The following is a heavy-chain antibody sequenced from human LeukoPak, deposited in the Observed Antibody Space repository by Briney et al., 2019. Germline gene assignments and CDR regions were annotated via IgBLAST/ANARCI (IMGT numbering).Heavy chain of an antibody. CDR1: GFNFTNYA. V-gene: IGHV3-23*01. CDR3: AKDGPTPISSWLDP. CDR2: ISSSGGST. J-gene: IGHJ5*02. D-gene: IGHD2-21*02. Sequence: GGSLRLSCAASGFNFTNYAMNWVRQAPGRGLEWVSLISSSGGSTYYAGSVKGRFTISRDNSKSTLYLQMNSLRAEDTAIYYRAKDGPTPISSWLDPWRQGPLVTVSS.